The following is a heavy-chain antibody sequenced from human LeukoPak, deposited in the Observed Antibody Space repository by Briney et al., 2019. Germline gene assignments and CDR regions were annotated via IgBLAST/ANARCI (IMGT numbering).Heavy chain of an antibody. CDR1: GFTFDDYA. CDR3: AKDIGWLHIIH. CDR2: ISGDGGST. Sequence: GGSLRLSCAASGFTFDDYAMHWVRQAPGKGLEWVSLISGDGGSTYYADSVKGRFTISRDNSKNSLYLQMNSLRTEGTALYYCAKDIGWLHIIHWGQGTLVTVSS. V-gene: IGHV3-43*02. D-gene: IGHD5-24*01. J-gene: IGHJ4*02.